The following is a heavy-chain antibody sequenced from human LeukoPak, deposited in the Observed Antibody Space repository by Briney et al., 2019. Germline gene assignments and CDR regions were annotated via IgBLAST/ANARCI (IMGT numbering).Heavy chain of an antibody. V-gene: IGHV4-34*01. CDR2: INHSGYT. CDR1: GVSFDYYY. J-gene: IGHJ4*02. CDR3: TRMTTGHDY. D-gene: IGHD4-17*01. Sequence: SETLSLTCAVSGVSFDYYYWSWVRQTPGKGLEWVGEINHSGYTNDSPSLKSRVTLSIDTSRKQFSLNLRSVTVADAGIYYCTRMTTGHDYWGQGTLVTVSS.